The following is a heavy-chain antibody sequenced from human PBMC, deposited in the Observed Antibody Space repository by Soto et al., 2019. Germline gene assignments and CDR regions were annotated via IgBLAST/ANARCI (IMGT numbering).Heavy chain of an antibody. CDR3: AHGDPLDFHY. D-gene: IGHD3-10*01. CDR1: GFSLSPSGGA. J-gene: IGHJ4*02. Sequence: QITLKESGPALVNPTQTLTLTCTFSGFSLSPSGGAVAWIRQPPGKALEWLALIYWNGIERYSPSLKSRLTITKDTSKNQVVLTVTNMDPVDTATYFCAHGDPLDFHYWGQGTLVTVSP. CDR2: IYWNGIE. V-gene: IGHV2-5*01.